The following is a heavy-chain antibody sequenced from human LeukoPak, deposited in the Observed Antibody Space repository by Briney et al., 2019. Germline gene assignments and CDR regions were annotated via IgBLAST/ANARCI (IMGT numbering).Heavy chain of an antibody. CDR1: GFTFSSYG. CDR3: AKLSARHGLPMSSFDY. Sequence: GGSLRLSCAASGFTFSSYGMTWVRQAPGKGLEWVSAISGSGGSTYYADSVKGRFTISRDNSKNTLYLQVNSLRAEDTAVYYCAKLSARHGLPMSSFDYWGQGSLVAVSS. D-gene: IGHD4-11*01. J-gene: IGHJ4*02. V-gene: IGHV3-23*01. CDR2: ISGSGGST.